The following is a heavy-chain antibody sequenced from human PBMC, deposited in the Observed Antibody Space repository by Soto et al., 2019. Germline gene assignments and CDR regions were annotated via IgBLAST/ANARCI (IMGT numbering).Heavy chain of an antibody. V-gene: IGHV4-59*08. D-gene: IGHD3-10*01. CDR1: GGSIISYY. CDR3: ARQLLWFGEFLPNWFDP. Sequence: SVTLSLTCTVAGGSIISYYWSWIRQPPGKGLEWIGYIYYSGSTNYNPSLKSRVTISVDTSKNQFSLKLSSVTAADTAVYYCARQLLWFGEFLPNWFDPWGQGTLVTVSS. J-gene: IGHJ5*02. CDR2: IYYSGST.